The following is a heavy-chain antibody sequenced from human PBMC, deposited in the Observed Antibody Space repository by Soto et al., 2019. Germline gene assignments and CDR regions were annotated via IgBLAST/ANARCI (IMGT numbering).Heavy chain of an antibody. CDR1: GGSISSYY. CDR3: ARDLGILTGTTSYFDY. V-gene: IGHV4-4*07. D-gene: IGHD1-20*01. CDR2: IYTSGST. Sequence: KPSETLSLTCTVSGGSISSYYWSWIRQPAGKGLEWIGRIYTSGSTNYNPSLKSRVTMSVDTSKNQFSLKLSSVTAADTAVYYCARDLGILTGTTSYFDYWGQGTLVTVSS. J-gene: IGHJ4*02.